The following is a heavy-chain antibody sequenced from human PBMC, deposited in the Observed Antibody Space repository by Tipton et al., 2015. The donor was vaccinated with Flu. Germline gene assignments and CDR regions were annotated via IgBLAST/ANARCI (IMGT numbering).Heavy chain of an antibody. Sequence: AVSGFTFDDFAMHWVRHTPGKGLEWVSGISWNSDRTLYSDSVKGRFTISRDNAKNSLYLQMDRLRAEGTALYYCAKDRGLAAGVYDAWGQGTLVTVSS. CDR2: ISWNSDRT. V-gene: IGHV3-9*01. CDR3: AKDRGLAAGVYDA. J-gene: IGHJ5*02. CDR1: GFTFDDFA. D-gene: IGHD2/OR15-2a*01.